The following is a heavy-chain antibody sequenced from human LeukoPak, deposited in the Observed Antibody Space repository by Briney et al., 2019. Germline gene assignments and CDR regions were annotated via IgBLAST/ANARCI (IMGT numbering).Heavy chain of an antibody. Sequence: PSETLSLTCTVSGGSISSYYWSWIRQPPGKGLEWIGYIYYSGSTNYNPSLKSRVTISVDTSKNQFSLKLSSVTAADTAVYYCARVPALRFLEWLSMDVWGKGTTVTVSS. CDR3: ARVPALRFLEWLSMDV. CDR2: IYYSGST. CDR1: GGSISSYY. D-gene: IGHD3-3*01. V-gene: IGHV4-59*01. J-gene: IGHJ6*04.